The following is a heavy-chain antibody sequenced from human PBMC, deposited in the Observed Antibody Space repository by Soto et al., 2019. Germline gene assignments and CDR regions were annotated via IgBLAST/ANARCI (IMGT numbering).Heavy chain of an antibody. V-gene: IGHV4-30-4*01. J-gene: IGHJ5*02. D-gene: IGHD3-22*01. CDR2: SPNSGST. CDR1: GGSISSGDYY. CDR3: VRGDTSGYYNWFDP. Sequence: PSETLSLTCSVSGGSISSGDYYGEWIRQPPGKGLEWIEYSPNSGSTYYSPSLNRRITMSLDTSKNEFSLRLYSVTAADTAVYYCVRGDTSGYYNWFDPWGQGSLVTVSS.